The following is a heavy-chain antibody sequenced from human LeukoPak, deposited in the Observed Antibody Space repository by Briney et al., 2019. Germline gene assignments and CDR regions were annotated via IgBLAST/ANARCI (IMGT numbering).Heavy chain of an antibody. CDR2: ISAYNGNT. V-gene: IGHV1-18*04. J-gene: IGHJ6*03. CDR3: ARFPGYDFWSGYYYYYMDV. D-gene: IGHD3-3*01. CDR1: GYTFIAYY. Sequence: ASVRVSCKASGYTFIAYYLHWVRQAPGQGLEWMGWISAYNGNTNYAQKLQGRVTMTTDTSTSTAYMELRSLRSDDTAVYYCARFPGYDFWSGYYYYYMDVWGKGTTVTVSS.